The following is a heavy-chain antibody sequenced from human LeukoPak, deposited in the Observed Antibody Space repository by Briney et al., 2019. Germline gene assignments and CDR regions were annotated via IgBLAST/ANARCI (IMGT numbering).Heavy chain of an antibody. J-gene: IGHJ4*02. V-gene: IGHV5-51*01. CDR3: ARLDYDSTASAVYYFDY. D-gene: IGHD3-22*01. CDR2: IYPGDSDT. Sequence: GESLKISXKGSGYSFNSYWIGWVRQTPGKGLEWMGIIYPGDSDTRYSPSFQGQVTISADKSISTAYLQWSSLKASDTAMYYCARLDYDSTASAVYYFDYWGQGTLVTVSS. CDR1: GYSFNSYW.